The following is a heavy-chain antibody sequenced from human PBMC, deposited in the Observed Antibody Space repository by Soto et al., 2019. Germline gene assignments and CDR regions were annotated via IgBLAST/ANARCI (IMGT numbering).Heavy chain of an antibody. CDR3: ASRGGYCSGGSCYRLDY. D-gene: IGHD2-15*01. J-gene: IGHJ4*02. CDR1: GGTFSSYA. V-gene: IGHV1-69*01. Sequence: QVQLVQSGAEVKKPGSSVKVSCKASGGTFSSYAISWVRQAPGQGLEWMGGIIPIFGTANYAQKLQGRVTITADESTSTAYMELSSLRSEDTAVYYCASRGGYCSGGSCYRLDYWGQGTLVTVSS. CDR2: IIPIFGTA.